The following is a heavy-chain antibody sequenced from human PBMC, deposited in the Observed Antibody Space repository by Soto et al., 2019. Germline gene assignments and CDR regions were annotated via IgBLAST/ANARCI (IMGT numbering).Heavy chain of an antibody. CDR1: GFTFRNYW. CDR2: INIDGSGT. J-gene: IGHJ6*02. D-gene: IGHD3-22*01. CDR3: ARDYYAPNV. Sequence: GGSLRLSWPASGFTFRNYWMHWVRHAPGKGLVWVSRINIDGSGTTYADSVKGRLTISRENAKNKGIWEMKNLRAEATAVYYCARDYYAPNVWGQGTTVTVSS. V-gene: IGHV3-74*03.